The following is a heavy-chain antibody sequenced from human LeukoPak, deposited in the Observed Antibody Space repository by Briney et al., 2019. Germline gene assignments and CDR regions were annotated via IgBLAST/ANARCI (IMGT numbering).Heavy chain of an antibody. J-gene: IGHJ4*02. CDR2: ISSSSSYI. CDR1: GFTFSSYS. V-gene: IGHV3-21*01. Sequence: GGSLRLSCAASGFTFSSYSMNWVRQAPGKGLEWVSSISSSSSYIYYADSVKGRFTISRDNAKNSLYLQMNSLRGEDTAVYYCARGWFGELWYYFDYWGQGTLVTVSS. D-gene: IGHD3-10*01. CDR3: ARGWFGELWYYFDY.